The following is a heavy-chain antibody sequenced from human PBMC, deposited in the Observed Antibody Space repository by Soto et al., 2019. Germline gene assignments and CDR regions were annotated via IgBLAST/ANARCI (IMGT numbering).Heavy chain of an antibody. CDR1: GGTFNIYA. CDR2: IIPIFGTG. V-gene: IGHV1-69*01. D-gene: IGHD1-1*01. CDR3: ARDIQTAFFYGMAV. Sequence: QVQLVQSGAEGKKPGSSVKVSCKASGGTFNIYAISGVRQAPGQGLEWMGGIIPIFGTGNYAQTFQGRVTITADEPTSTAYMELSSLRSEDTAVYSCARDIQTAFFYGMAVGGQGTTVTVSS. J-gene: IGHJ6*02.